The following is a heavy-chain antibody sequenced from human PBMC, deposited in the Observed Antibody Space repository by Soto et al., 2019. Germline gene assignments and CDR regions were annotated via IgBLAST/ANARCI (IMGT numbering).Heavy chain of an antibody. CDR2: FDPEDGET. V-gene: IGHV1-24*01. D-gene: IGHD2-21*01. J-gene: IGHJ5*02. CDR3: ATALIQRNRSWFDP. CDR1: GYTLTELS. Sequence: ASVKVSCKVPGYTLTELSMHWVRQAPGKGLEWMGGFDPEDGETIYAQKFQGRVTMTEDTSTDTAYMELSSLRSEDTAVYYCATALIQRNRSWFDPWGQGTLVTVSS.